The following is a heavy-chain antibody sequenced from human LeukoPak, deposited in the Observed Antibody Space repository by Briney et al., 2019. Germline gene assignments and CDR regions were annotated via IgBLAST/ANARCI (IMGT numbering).Heavy chain of an antibody. D-gene: IGHD1-26*01. CDR2: ISDSGRNT. CDR1: GFTFTNYA. V-gene: IGHV3-23*01. J-gene: IGHJ4*02. CDR3: AKDSGSFDY. Sequence: GGSLSLSCAASGFTFTNYAMTWVRQAPGKGLEWVSAISDSGRNTYYADSVKGRFTISRDNSKNTLYLQMSSLRPEDTAVYYCAKDSGSFDYWGQGTLVTVSS.